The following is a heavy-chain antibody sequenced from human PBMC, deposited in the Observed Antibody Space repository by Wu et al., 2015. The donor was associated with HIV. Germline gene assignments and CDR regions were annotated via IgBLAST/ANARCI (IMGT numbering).Heavy chain of an antibody. CDR3: ARARRPVADALELDL. D-gene: IGHD6-19*01. V-gene: IGHV1-24*01. CDR1: GYSFSDYH. J-gene: IGHJ4*02. Sequence: QVQLVQSGAEVKKPGASVKVSCKASGYSFSDYHIHWVRQAPGQGLEWVGGFNPEDGEAIYAENFQGRLTMTEDTSTDTAYMEVTSLRSEDTAVYYCARARRPVADALELDLWGQGTLVTVSS. CDR2: FNPEDGEA.